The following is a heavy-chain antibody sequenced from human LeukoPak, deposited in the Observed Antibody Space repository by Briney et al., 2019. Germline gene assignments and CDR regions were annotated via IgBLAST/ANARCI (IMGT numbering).Heavy chain of an antibody. D-gene: IGHD6-19*01. J-gene: IGHJ4*02. Sequence: ASVEVSCKASGYTFTSYAMNWVRQATGQGLEWMGWMNPNSGNTGYAQKFQGRVTMTRNTSISTAYMELSSLRSEDTAVYYCSSIAVAGTGYWGQGTLVTVSS. V-gene: IGHV1-8*02. CDR3: SSIAVAGTGY. CDR1: GYTFTSYA. CDR2: MNPNSGNT.